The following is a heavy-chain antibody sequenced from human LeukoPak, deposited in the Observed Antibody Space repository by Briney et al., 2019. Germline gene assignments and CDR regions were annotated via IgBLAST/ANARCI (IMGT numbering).Heavy chain of an antibody. J-gene: IGHJ3*02. Sequence: ASVKVSCKASGYTFTRYGISWVRQAPGQGLEWMGWISAYNGNTNYAQKLQGRVTMTTDTSTSTAYMELRSLRSDDTAVYYCARRGRGSGRHAFDIWGQGTMVTVSS. CDR2: ISAYNGNT. CDR1: GYTFTRYG. CDR3: ARRGRGSGRHAFDI. D-gene: IGHD3-10*01. V-gene: IGHV1-18*01.